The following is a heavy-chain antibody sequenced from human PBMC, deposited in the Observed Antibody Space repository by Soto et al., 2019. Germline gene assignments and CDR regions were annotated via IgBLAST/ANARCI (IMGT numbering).Heavy chain of an antibody. CDR1: GFTFSGST. D-gene: IGHD2-15*01. CDR2: IRSKANDYAT. Sequence: EVQLVQSEGGLVQPGGSLKLSCAASGFTFSGSTVHWVRQASGEGLQWVGRIRSKANDYATTYIASVKGRFTISRDDSRNTAYLQMSDLKTEDTAVYYCTGGYCTGGTCYSGYFQHWGQGALVTVFS. CDR3: TGGYCTGGTCYSGYFQH. J-gene: IGHJ1*01. V-gene: IGHV3-73*02.